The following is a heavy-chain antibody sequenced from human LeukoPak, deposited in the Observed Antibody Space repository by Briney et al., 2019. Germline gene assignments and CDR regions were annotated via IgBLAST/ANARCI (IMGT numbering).Heavy chain of an antibody. CDR2: ISSSSSYI. J-gene: IGHJ4*02. Sequence: GGSLRLSCAASGFTFSSYSMNWVRQAPGKGLEWVSSISSSSSYIYYADSVKGRFTISRDNAKNSLYLKTDTLRGDDTGIYYCARDPNVLGITPYYFDFWGQGTLVTVSS. D-gene: IGHD3-10*02. CDR1: GFTFSSYS. CDR3: ARDPNVLGITPYYFDF. V-gene: IGHV3-21*01.